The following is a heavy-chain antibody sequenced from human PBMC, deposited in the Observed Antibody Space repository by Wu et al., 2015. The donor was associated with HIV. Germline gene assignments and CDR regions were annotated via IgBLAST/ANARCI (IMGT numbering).Heavy chain of an antibody. Sequence: QVHLVQSGAEMKKPGSSVKVSCKASGGTFSSYAISWVRQAPGQGLEWMGGIIPIFGTANYAQKFQGRVTITTDESTSTAYMELSSLRSEDTAVYYCATDLPGSSEQWLIRSLCYWGQGTLVTVSS. CDR2: IIPIFGTA. CDR3: ATDLPGSSEQWLIRSLCY. D-gene: IGHD6-19*01. CDR1: GGTFSSYA. J-gene: IGHJ4*02. V-gene: IGHV1-69*05.